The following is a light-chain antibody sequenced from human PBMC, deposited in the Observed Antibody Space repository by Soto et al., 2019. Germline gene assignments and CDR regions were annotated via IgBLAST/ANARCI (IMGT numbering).Light chain of an antibody. CDR2: GAS. CDR1: QSINRD. V-gene: IGKV3D-15*01. Sequence: VMSKSPATLSVSPGGSATITCTASQSINRDLAWYVQKPGQAPRRVIYGASTWGTGVPPRFTGSGSGTEFTLTISSLQSEDFAVYYCQQYNSWLITFGQGTRLEIK. CDR3: QQYNSWLIT. J-gene: IGKJ5*01.